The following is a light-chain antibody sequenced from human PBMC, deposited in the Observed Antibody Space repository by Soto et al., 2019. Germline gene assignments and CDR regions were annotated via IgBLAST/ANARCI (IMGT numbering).Light chain of an antibody. CDR3: QQRSNWPPIT. Sequence: EFVLTQSPGTLSLSPGERATLSCRASQSVSSNYLAWYQQKPGQAPRLLIYGASNRATDIPDRFSGSGSGTDFTLTISSLEPEDFAVYYCQQRSNWPPITFGQGTRLEIK. CDR2: GAS. V-gene: IGKV3D-20*02. J-gene: IGKJ5*01. CDR1: QSVSSNY.